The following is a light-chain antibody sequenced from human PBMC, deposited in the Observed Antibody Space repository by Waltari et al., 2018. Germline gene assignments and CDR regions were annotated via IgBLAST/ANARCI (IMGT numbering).Light chain of an antibody. J-gene: IGKJ4*01. V-gene: IGKV1-33*01. Sequence: DIQMTQSPSSLSASVVDRVTITCQASQDISNYLNWYQQKPVKDPKLLIYDSANLETCVPSRFSGSGSVTDFTFSISSLQPEDIATYYCQQYDNLLSLTFGGGTKVEIK. CDR1: QDISNY. CDR3: QQYDNLLSLT. CDR2: DSA.